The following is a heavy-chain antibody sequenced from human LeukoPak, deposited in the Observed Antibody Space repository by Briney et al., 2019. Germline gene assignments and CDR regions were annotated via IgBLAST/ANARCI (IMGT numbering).Heavy chain of an antibody. Sequence: SVKVSCKASGGTFSSYAISWVRQAPGQGLEWMGGIIPIFGTANYAQKFQGRVTITADESTSTAYMELSSLRSEDTAVYYCAREIPLLGYCGSTSCYSYYFDYWGQGTLVTVSS. CDR3: AREIPLLGYCGSTSCYSYYFDY. CDR2: IIPIFGTA. CDR1: GGTFSSYA. V-gene: IGHV1-69*13. D-gene: IGHD2-2*01. J-gene: IGHJ4*02.